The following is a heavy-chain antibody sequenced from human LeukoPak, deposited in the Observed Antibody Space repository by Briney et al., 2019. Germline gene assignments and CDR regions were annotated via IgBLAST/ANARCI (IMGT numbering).Heavy chain of an antibody. CDR1: GGSISSYY. J-gene: IGHJ5*02. Sequence: SETLSLTCTVSGGSISSYYWSWIRQPAGKGLEWIGRIYTSGSTNYNPSLKSRVTMSVDTSKNQFSLKLSSVTAADTAVYYCARALGFSDYDYIGWFDPWGQGTLVTVSS. D-gene: IGHD5-12*01. CDR2: IYTSGST. CDR3: ARALGFSDYDYIGWFDP. V-gene: IGHV4-4*07.